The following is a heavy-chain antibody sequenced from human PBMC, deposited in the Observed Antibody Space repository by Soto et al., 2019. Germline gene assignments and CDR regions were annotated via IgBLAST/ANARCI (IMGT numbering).Heavy chain of an antibody. Sequence: VRLEQSGAEVRKTGASVKVSCKASGDSVTNDYLHWVRQAPGQGFEWLGVISPFGGATAYAQRFKVRVILTMDKPETTFYLQLSNLRSDDTAVYFCAQGRGGKTVANFGMDVWGQGVTVTVSS. J-gene: IGHJ6*02. CDR3: AQGRGGKTVANFGMDV. V-gene: IGHV1-46*01. D-gene: IGHD6-19*01. CDR2: ISPFGGAT. CDR1: GDSVTNDY.